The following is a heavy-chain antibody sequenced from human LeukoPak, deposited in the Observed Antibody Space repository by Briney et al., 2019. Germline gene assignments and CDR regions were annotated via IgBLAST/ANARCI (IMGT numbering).Heavy chain of an antibody. Sequence: QTGGSLRLSCAASGFTFDDYAMPWVRHAPGKGLEWVSGISWNSGSIGYADSVKGRFTISRDNAKNSLYLQMNSLRAEDTALYYCAKSTFGGVIGPLDYWGQGTLVTVSS. V-gene: IGHV3-9*01. CDR2: ISWNSGSI. J-gene: IGHJ4*02. CDR3: AKSTFGGVIGPLDY. D-gene: IGHD3-16*02. CDR1: GFTFDDYA.